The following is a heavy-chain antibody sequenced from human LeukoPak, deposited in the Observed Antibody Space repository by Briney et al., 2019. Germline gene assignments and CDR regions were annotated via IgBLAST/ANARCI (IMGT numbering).Heavy chain of an antibody. D-gene: IGHD2-2*01. CDR2: IYSGGST. CDR1: GFTVSSNY. J-gene: IGHJ4*02. V-gene: IGHV3-53*01. Sequence: PGGSPRLSCAASGFTVSSNYMSWVRQAPGKGLEWVSVIYSGGSTYYADSVKGRFTISRDNSKNTLYLQMNSLRAEDTAVYYCARVRKEYQLLLFDYWGQGTLVTVSS. CDR3: ARVRKEYQLLLFDY.